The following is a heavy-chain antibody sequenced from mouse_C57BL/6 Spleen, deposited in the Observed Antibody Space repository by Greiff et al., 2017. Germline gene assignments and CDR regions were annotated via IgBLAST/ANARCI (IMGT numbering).Heavy chain of an antibody. CDR1: GFTFSSYA. J-gene: IGHJ4*01. CDR3: TRGGYYNARDY. V-gene: IGHV5-9-1*02. D-gene: IGHD2-2*01. CDR2: ISTGGDYT. Sequence: EVQLQESGEGLVKPGGSLKLSCAASGFTFSSYAMSWVRLTPEQRLEWVAYISTGGDYTYYADTVKGRFTFSRDNARNTLYLQMSSLTTEDTAMYYCTRGGYYNARDYWGQGTSVTVSA.